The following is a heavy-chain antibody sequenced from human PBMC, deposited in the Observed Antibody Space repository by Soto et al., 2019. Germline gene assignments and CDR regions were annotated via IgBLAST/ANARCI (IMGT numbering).Heavy chain of an antibody. V-gene: IGHV2-5*02. D-gene: IGHD3-22*01. Sequence: QITLKESGPTLVKPTQTLTLTCTFSGFSLTAYGVGVAWIRQPPGKALEWLALIYWDDDKRYSPSLKSRLTITQDTSKNQVVLTMTNMDPVDTATYYCTHSYVSGGAYYYFFDYWGQGTLVTVSS. J-gene: IGHJ4*02. CDR3: THSYVSGGAYYYFFDY. CDR1: GFSLTAYGVG. CDR2: IYWDDDK.